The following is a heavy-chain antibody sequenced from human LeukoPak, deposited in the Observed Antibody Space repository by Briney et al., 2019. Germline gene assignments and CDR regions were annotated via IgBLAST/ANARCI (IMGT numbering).Heavy chain of an antibody. CDR3: AKETSGYMDV. CDR2: ITWDGGST. J-gene: IGHJ6*03. V-gene: IGHV3-43*01. CDR1: GFTFDNFT. Sequence: GGSLRLSCAVSGFTFDNFTIHWVRHAPGKGLEWVSLITWDGGSTFYVDSVKGRYTISRDNSKDSLYLQMDSLSTEDTGLYYCAKETSGYMDVWGKGTTVTVSS.